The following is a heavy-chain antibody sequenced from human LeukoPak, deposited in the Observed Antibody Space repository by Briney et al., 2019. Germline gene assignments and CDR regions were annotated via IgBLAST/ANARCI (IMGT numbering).Heavy chain of an antibody. CDR2: IYSGGST. CDR1: GFTVSSNY. V-gene: IGHV3-53*04. CDR3: ARGEGASRIAAAGDYYGMDV. Sequence: GGSLRLSCAASGFTVSSNYMSWVRQAPGKGLEWVSVIYSGGSTYYADSVKGRFTISRHNSKNTLYLQMNSLRAEDTAVYYCARGEGASRIAAAGDYYGMDVWGQGTTVTVSS. D-gene: IGHD6-13*01. J-gene: IGHJ6*02.